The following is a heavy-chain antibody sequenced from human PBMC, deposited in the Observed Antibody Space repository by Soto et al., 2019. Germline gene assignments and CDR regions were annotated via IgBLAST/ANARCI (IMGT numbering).Heavy chain of an antibody. J-gene: IGHJ4*02. V-gene: IGHV3-23*01. D-gene: IGHD3-22*01. CDR3: ARDQVGGYYDSSGYYPLDY. Sequence: EVQLLESGGGLVQPGGSLRLSCAASGFTFSSYAMSWVRQAPGKGLEWVSAISGSGGSTYYADSVKGRFTISRDNAKNSLYLQMNSLRAEDTAVYYCARDQVGGYYDSSGYYPLDYWGQGTLVTVSS. CDR1: GFTFSSYA. CDR2: ISGSGGST.